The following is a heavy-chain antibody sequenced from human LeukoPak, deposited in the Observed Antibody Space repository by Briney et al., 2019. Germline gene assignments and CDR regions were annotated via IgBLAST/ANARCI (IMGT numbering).Heavy chain of an antibody. V-gene: IGHV3-30*04. CDR2: ISYDGSNK. J-gene: IGHJ6*04. CDR3: ARGNYSSSWYLMDV. Sequence: GSLRLSCAASGFTFSSYAMHWVRQAPGKGLEWVAVISYDGSNKYYADSVKGRFTISRDNSKNTLYLQMNSLRAEDTAVYYCARGNYSSSWYLMDVWGKGTTVTVSS. D-gene: IGHD6-13*01. CDR1: GFTFSSYA.